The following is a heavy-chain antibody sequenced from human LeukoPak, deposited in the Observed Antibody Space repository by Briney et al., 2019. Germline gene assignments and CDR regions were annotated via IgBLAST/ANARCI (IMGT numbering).Heavy chain of an antibody. J-gene: IGHJ6*03. CDR3: AREASSDPRLSSYFLDG. Sequence: SETLSLTCSVSGDSIRIHFWRWSWQPPGKGLEWIGYIHHSGMTNYNSALKSRATLSVDTSTNQFSLKLTSVTAADTAFYFCAREASSDPRLSSYFLDGGGEGTAVTFS. V-gene: IGHV4-59*11. D-gene: IGHD6-19*01. CDR1: GDSIRIHF. CDR2: IHHSGMT.